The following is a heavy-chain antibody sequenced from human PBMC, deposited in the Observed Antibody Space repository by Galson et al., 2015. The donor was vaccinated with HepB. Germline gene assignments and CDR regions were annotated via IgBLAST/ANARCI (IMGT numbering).Heavy chain of an antibody. J-gene: IGHJ4*02. CDR1: GYTFTSYA. V-gene: IGHV1-3*01. CDR2: INAGNGNT. D-gene: IGHD2-2*01. CDR3: AREYCSSTSCWYYFDY. Sequence: SVKVSCKASGYTFTSYAMHWVRQAPGQRLEWMGWINAGNGNTKYSQKFQGRVTITRVTSASTAYMELSSLRSEDTAVYYCAREYCSSTSCWYYFDYWGQGTLVTVSS.